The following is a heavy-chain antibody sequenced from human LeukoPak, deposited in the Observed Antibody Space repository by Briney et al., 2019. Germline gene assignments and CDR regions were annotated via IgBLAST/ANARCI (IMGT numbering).Heavy chain of an antibody. Sequence: ASVKVSCKVSGYTLTELSMHWVRQAPGKGLEWMGGFDPEDGETIYAQKFQGRVTMTEDTSTDTAYMELSSLRSEDTAVYYCATDVMGSHCSSTSCYTTRGDYWGQGTLVTVSS. J-gene: IGHJ4*02. CDR3: ATDVMGSHCSSTSCYTTRGDY. CDR1: GYTLTELS. CDR2: FDPEDGET. D-gene: IGHD2-2*02. V-gene: IGHV1-24*01.